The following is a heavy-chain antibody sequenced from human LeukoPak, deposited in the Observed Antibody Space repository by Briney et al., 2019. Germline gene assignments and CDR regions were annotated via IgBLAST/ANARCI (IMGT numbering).Heavy chain of an antibody. J-gene: IGHJ4*02. Sequence: GESLKISCQGSGHSFTPYWIGWVRQMPGKGLEWMGIIYLGDSNTKYSPSFQGQVTISADKSISTAYLQWTSLKASDTAMCYGEGTLHGNHYRDYWGQGTLVTVSS. CDR2: IYLGDSNT. CDR3: EGTLHGNHYRDY. D-gene: IGHD1-14*01. V-gene: IGHV5-51*01. CDR1: GHSFTPYW.